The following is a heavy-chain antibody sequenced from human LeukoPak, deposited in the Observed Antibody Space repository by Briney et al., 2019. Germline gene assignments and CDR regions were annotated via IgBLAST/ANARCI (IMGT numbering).Heavy chain of an antibody. J-gene: IGHJ4*02. CDR2: VCYTGST. V-gene: IGHV4-59*01. CDR3: ARDSSTVTTRHFDY. CDR1: GGSINNYY. Sequence: SETLSLTCTVSGGSINNYYWTWIRQPPGKGLECIGYVCYTGSTYYNPSLKSRVTISVDTSKNQFSLKLNSVTAADTAVYYCARDSSTVTTRHFDYWGQGTLVTVSS. D-gene: IGHD4-17*01.